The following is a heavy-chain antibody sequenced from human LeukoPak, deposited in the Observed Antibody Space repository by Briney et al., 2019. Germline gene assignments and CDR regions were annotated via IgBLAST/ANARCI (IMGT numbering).Heavy chain of an antibody. CDR2: IYTSGST. CDR3: ARDPHVVVVGGWLDP. Sequence: SETLSLTCTVSGGSISSYYWSWIRQPAGKGLEWIGRIYTSGSTNYNPSLKSRVTMSVDTSKNQFSLKLSSVTAADTAVYYCARDPHVVVVGGWLDPWGQGTLVTVSS. J-gene: IGHJ5*02. V-gene: IGHV4-4*07. D-gene: IGHD2-15*01. CDR1: GGSISSYY.